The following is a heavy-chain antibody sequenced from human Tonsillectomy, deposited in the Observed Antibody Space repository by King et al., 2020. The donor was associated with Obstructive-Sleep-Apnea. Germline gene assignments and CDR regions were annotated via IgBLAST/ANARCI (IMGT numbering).Heavy chain of an antibody. CDR2: INPTTVTT. Sequence: QLVQSGAEVKKPGASVKVSCKASGYTFTRYYMHWVRQAPGQGLEWMGIINPTTVTTTHAQKFQGRVTMTRDTSTSTVYMELNSLRPEDTAMYYCARGGLTGFFPADYWGQGTLVTVSS. CDR1: GYTFTRYY. V-gene: IGHV1-46*01. J-gene: IGHJ4*02. CDR3: ARGGLTGFFPADY. D-gene: IGHD3-9*01.